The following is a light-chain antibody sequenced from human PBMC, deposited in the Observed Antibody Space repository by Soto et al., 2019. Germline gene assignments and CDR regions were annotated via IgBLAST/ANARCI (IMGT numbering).Light chain of an antibody. V-gene: IGKV3-20*01. Sequence: EIVLTQSPGTLSLSPGERVTLSCGASQSVTNNYLAWYRQRPGQAPRLLIYAASRRVTGIPNRFSGGGSGTEFTITISTREPEDFAVYYCLLYGNSPPFTFGPGTKVEIK. J-gene: IGKJ3*01. CDR1: QSVTNNY. CDR2: AAS. CDR3: LLYGNSPPFT.